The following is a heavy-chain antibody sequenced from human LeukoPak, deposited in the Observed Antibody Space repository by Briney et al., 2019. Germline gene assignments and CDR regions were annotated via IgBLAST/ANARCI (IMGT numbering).Heavy chain of an antibody. CDR2: IKQDGSEK. D-gene: IGHD4-17*01. Sequence: PGGSLRLSCAASGFTVSSNYMNWVRQAPGKGLEWVANIKQDGSEKYYVDSVKGRFTISRDNAKNSLYLQMNSLRAEDTAVYYCARDLGYGDKTFDYWGQGTLVTVSS. CDR1: GFTVSSNY. J-gene: IGHJ4*02. V-gene: IGHV3-7*04. CDR3: ARDLGYGDKTFDY.